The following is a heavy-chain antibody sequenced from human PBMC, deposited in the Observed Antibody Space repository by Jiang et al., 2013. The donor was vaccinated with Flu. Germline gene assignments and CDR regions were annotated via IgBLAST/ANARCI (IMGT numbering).Heavy chain of an antibody. Sequence: GKGLEWMGIIYPGDSDTRYSPSFQGHVTISADKSISTAYLQWNSLKASDTAMYYCASNSGSSYYFDYWGQGTLVTVSS. D-gene: IGHD5-12*01. J-gene: IGHJ4*02. CDR3: ASNSGSSYYFDY. V-gene: IGHV5-51*01. CDR2: IYPGDSDT.